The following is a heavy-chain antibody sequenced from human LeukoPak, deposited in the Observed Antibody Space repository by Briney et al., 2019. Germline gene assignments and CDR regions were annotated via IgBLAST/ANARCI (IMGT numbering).Heavy chain of an antibody. CDR2: IYYSGST. CDR1: GGSISSGDYY. CDR3: ARRRRGYSGYLDY. V-gene: IGHV4-30-4*01. Sequence: SATLSLTCTVSGGSISSGDYYWSWIRQPPGKGLELIGYIYYSGSTYYNPSLKSRVTISVDTSKNQFSLKLSSVTAADTAVYYCARRRRGYSGYLDYWGQGTLATVSS. D-gene: IGHD5-12*01. J-gene: IGHJ4*02.